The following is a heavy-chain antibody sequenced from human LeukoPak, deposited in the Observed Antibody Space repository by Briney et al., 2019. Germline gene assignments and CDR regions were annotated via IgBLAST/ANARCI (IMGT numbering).Heavy chain of an antibody. V-gene: IGHV1-2*02. J-gene: IGHJ6*03. Sequence: ASVKVSCKASGYTFTGYYMHWVRQAPGQGLEWMGWINPNSGGTNYAQKFQGRVTMTRDMSTSTVYMELSSLRSEDTAVYYCARGRYSSSWYRHLDYMDVWGKGTTVTVSS. CDR2: INPNSGGT. D-gene: IGHD6-13*01. CDR1: GYTFTGYY. CDR3: ARGRYSSSWYRHLDYMDV.